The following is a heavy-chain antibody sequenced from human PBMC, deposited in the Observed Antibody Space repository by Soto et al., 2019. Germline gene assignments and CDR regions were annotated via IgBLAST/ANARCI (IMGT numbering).Heavy chain of an antibody. V-gene: IGHV4-39*01. Sequence: PSETLSLTCTFSCGSICRSCYYWGWIRQPPGRGLEWIGNIDYNGVTYSNPSLKSRVTISRDTSKNQFSLKLTSVTAADTALYYCGKVLVGATGHTDSDSWGPGTLVTVSS. J-gene: IGHJ4*02. CDR2: IDYNGVT. CDR1: CGSICRSCYY. CDR3: GKVLVGATGHTDSDS. D-gene: IGHD2-15*01.